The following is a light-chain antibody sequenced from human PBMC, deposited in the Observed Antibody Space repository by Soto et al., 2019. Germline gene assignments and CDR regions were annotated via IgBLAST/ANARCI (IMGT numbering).Light chain of an antibody. J-gene: IGKJ1*01. CDR1: QSVTSTY. CDR2: ATS. Sequence: TQSPGTLSLSPGERATLSCRAVQSVTSTYMAWYQQKPGQAPRLLIYATSFRATGIPDRFRGSGSGTDFTLTISSLEPEDSAVYYCQDSSTSPLPFGQGTKVDIK. CDR3: QDSSTSPLP. V-gene: IGKV3-20*01.